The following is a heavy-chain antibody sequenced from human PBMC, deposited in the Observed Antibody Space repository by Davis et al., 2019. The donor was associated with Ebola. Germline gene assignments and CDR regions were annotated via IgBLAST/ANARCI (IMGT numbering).Heavy chain of an antibody. CDR3: AKAGYRYYYYGMDV. CDR1: GFTFSSYW. V-gene: IGHV3-7*03. Sequence: GESLKISCAASGFTFSSYWMSWVRQAPGKGLEWVANIKQDGSEKYYVDSVKGRFTISRDNSKNSLYLQMNSLRTEDTALYYCAKAGYRYYYYGMDVWGQGTTVTVSS. J-gene: IGHJ6*02. CDR2: IKQDGSEK. D-gene: IGHD5-18*01.